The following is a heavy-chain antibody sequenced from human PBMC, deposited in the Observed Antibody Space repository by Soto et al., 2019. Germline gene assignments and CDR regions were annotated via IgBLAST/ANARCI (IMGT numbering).Heavy chain of an antibody. Sequence: PSETLSLTCAVSGGSISSGGYSWSWIRQPPGKGLEWIGYMYHSGSTRYNPSLKSRVTISLDTSKNQFSLKMSSVTAADTAVYYCASGTSYHSYGMDVWGPAKMVTVSS. CDR1: GGSISSGGYS. CDR2: MYHSGST. D-gene: IGHD2-2*01. V-gene: IGHV4-30-2*02. J-gene: IGHJ6*02. CDR3: ASGTSYHSYGMDV.